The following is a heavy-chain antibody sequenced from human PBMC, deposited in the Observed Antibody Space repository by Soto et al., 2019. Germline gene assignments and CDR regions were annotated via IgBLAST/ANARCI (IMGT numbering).Heavy chain of an antibody. CDR2: INHSGST. V-gene: IGHV4-34*01. D-gene: IGHD4-17*01. CDR3: ARGYGDYRYYFDY. J-gene: IGHJ4*02. CDR1: GGSISSYY. Sequence: PSETLSLTCTVSGGSISSYYWSWIRQPPGKGLEWIGEINHSGSTNYNPSLKSRVTISVDTSKNQFSLKLSSVTAVDTAVYYCARGYGDYRYYFDYWGQGTLVTVSS.